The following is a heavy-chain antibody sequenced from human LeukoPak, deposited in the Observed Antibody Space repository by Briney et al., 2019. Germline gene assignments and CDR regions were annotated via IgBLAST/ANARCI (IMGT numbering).Heavy chain of an antibody. D-gene: IGHD6-19*01. CDR2: IYSGGST. CDR3: ARILDSAWGELGY. Sequence: PGGSLRLSCAASGFTVSSNYMSWVRQAPGKGLEWVSIIYSGGSTYYADSVKGRFTISRDSSKNTLYLQMNSLRAEDTAVYYCARILDSAWGELGYWGQGTLVTVSS. CDR1: GFTVSSNY. J-gene: IGHJ4*02. V-gene: IGHV3-66*01.